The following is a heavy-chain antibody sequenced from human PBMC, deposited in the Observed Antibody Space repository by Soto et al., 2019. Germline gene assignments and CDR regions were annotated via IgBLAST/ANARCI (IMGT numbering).Heavy chain of an antibody. CDR1: GGSISSYY. D-gene: IGHD5-18*01. CDR2: IYYTAST. J-gene: IGHJ4*02. V-gene: IGHV4-59*01. CDR3: ARNVDPAKANYLDY. Sequence: QVQLQESGPGVVKPSETLSLTCSVSGGSISSYYWSWIRQSPGKGLEWIGYIYYTASTNYNPSLKSRVTISVDTSKNQFSLKLRSVSAADTAVYYCARNVDPAKANYLDYWGQGTLVTVSS.